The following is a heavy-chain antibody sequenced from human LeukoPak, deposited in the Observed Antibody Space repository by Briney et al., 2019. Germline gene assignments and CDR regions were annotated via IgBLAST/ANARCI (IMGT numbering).Heavy chain of an antibody. CDR2: LNSDGSIT. CDR1: GFTFSTFW. V-gene: IGHV3-74*03. J-gene: IGHJ4*02. CDR3: ARVLGTGYASGWFGGAFDY. Sequence: GGSLRLSCAASGFTFSTFWMHWVRQVPGKGLVWVSRLNSDGSITTYADSVKGRFTISRDNAKNTLYLQMNSLRAEDTAVYYCARVLGTGYASGWFGGAFDYWGQGSLVTVSS. D-gene: IGHD6-19*01.